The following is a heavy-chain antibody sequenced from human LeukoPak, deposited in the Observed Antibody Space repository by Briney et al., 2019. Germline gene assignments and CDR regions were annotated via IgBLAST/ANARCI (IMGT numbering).Heavy chain of an antibody. CDR1: GGSFSDYY. V-gene: IGHV4-34*01. Sequence: SETLSLTCAVYGGSFSDYYWSWIRQPPGKGLEWIGEINHSGSTNYNPSLKSRVTISVDTSKNQFSLKLNSVTAADTAVYYCARLSLFDYGDYWGQGTLVTVSS. J-gene: IGHJ4*02. CDR3: ARLSLFDYGDY. D-gene: IGHD5/OR15-5a*01. CDR2: INHSGST.